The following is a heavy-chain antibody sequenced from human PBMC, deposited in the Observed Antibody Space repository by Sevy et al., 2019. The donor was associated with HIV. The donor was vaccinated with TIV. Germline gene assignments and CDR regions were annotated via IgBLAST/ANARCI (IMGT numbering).Heavy chain of an antibody. J-gene: IGHJ5*02. CDR1: GGSFSGYY. V-gene: IGHV4-34*01. CDR2: INHSGST. D-gene: IGHD3-9*01. CDR3: ARLTYYDILTGSRFDP. Sequence: SETLSLTCAVYGGSFSGYYWSWIHQPPGKGLEWIGEINHSGSTNYNPSLKSRVTISVDTSKNQFSLKLSSVTAADTAVYYCARLTYYDILTGSRFDPWGQGTLVTVSS.